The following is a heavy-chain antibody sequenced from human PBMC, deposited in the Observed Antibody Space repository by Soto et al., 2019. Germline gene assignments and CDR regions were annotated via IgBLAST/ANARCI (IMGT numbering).Heavy chain of an antibody. CDR3: AKETRSRAVTATRVNGMDV. D-gene: IGHD2-21*02. CDR1: GFSFSDFG. J-gene: IGHJ6*02. CDR2: ISHDGSNQ. V-gene: IGHV3-30*18. Sequence: QVQLVESGGGVVQPGRSLRLSCAPSGFSFSDFGMHWVRQAPGKGLEWVAAISHDGSNQYYGDSVKGRFSISRDHSNNRLYLQMNNLIVEDSAIYFCAKETRSRAVTATRVNGMDVWGQGTTVTVSS.